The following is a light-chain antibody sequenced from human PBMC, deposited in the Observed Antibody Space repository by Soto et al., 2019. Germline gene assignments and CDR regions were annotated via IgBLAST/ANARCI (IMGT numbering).Light chain of an antibody. V-gene: IGLV2-11*01. CDR3: CSYSRSDSLL. CDR2: DVS. CDR1: SSDVGGYNY. Sequence: QSALTQPPSASGSPGQSVTISCTGTSSDVGGYNYVSWYQQHPGKAPKLMIYDVSERPSEVPVRFSGSKSGNTASLTISGLQAEDEAEYFCCSYSRSDSLLFGGGTKLTVL. J-gene: IGLJ2*01.